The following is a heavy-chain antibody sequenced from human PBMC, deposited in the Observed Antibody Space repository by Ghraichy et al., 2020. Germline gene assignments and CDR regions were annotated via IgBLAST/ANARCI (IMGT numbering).Heavy chain of an antibody. CDR1: GYTLTELS. CDR2: FDPEDGET. Sequence: ASVKVSCKVSGYTLTELSMHWVRQAPGKGLEWMGGFDPEDGETIYAQKFQGRVTMTEDTSTDTAYMELSSLRSEDTAVYYCATDRYYYGSGSYYGYYYGMDVWGQGTTVTVSS. CDR3: ATDRYYYGSGSYYGYYYGMDV. J-gene: IGHJ6*02. V-gene: IGHV1-24*01. D-gene: IGHD3-10*01.